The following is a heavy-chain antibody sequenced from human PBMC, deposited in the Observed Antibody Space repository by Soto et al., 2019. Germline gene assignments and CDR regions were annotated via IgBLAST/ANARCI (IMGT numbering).Heavy chain of an antibody. CDR1: GGSISSSSYY. Sequence: SETLSLTCTVSGGSISSSSYYWGWIRQPPGKGLEWIGSIYYSGSTYYNPSLKSRVTISVDTSKNQFSLKLSSVTAADTAVYYCARHQSNYPSSASYYWGQGTLVTVSS. D-gene: IGHD4-4*01. CDR3: ARHQSNYPSSASYY. J-gene: IGHJ4*02. CDR2: IYYSGST. V-gene: IGHV4-39*01.